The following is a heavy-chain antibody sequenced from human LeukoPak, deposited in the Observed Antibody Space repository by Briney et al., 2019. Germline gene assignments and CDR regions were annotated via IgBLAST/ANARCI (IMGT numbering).Heavy chain of an antibody. Sequence: SETLSLTCTVSGGSISSYYWSWIRQPPGKGLEWIGYIYYSGSTNYNPSLKSRVTISVDTSKNQFSLKLSSVTAADTAVYYCARSYNGYGALFDYWGQGTLVTVSS. CDR3: ARSYNGYGALFDY. D-gene: IGHD5-18*01. CDR2: IYYSGST. V-gene: IGHV4-59*12. CDR1: GGSISSYY. J-gene: IGHJ4*02.